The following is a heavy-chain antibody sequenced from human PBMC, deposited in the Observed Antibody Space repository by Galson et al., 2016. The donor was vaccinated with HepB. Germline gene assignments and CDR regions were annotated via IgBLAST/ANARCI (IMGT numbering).Heavy chain of an antibody. CDR3: AREDYSSDWPLNLYFDL. Sequence: CAISGDSVSSNSAAWNWIRQSPSRGLEWLGRTYYRSKWYNDYAVSVKSRITINPDTSKNQFSLQLNSVTPEDTAVYYCAREDYSSDWPLNLYFDLWGRGTLGSVSS. CDR1: GDSVSSNSAA. J-gene: IGHJ2*01. V-gene: IGHV6-1*01. CDR2: TYYRSKWYN. D-gene: IGHD6-19*01.